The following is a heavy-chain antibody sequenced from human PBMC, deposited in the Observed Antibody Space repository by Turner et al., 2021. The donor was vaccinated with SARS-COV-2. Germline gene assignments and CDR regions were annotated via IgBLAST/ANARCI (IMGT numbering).Heavy chain of an antibody. CDR1: GYTFTSYA. V-gene: IGHV1-3*05. CDR3: ARDLAYCSSTSCPYYYYYGMDV. J-gene: IGHJ6*02. CDR2: INAGNGNT. Sequence: VQLVQSGAEERKPGASVKVSCKASGYTFTSYAMHWVRQAPGQRLEWMGWINAGNGNTKYSQKFQGRVTITRDTSASTAYMELSSLRSEDTAVYYCARDLAYCSSTSCPYYYYYGMDVWGHGTTVTVSS. D-gene: IGHD2-2*01.